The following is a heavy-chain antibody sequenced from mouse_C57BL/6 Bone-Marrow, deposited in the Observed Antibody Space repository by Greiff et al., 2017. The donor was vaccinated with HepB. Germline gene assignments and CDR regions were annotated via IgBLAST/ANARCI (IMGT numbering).Heavy chain of an antibody. D-gene: IGHD1-1*01. CDR3: ARRVVNYYGSSYYYAMDY. J-gene: IGHJ4*01. CDR1: GFTFSSYG. CDR2: ISSGGSYT. V-gene: IGHV5-6*01. Sequence: VQLQQSGGDLVKPRGSLKLSCAASGFTFSSYGMSWVRQTPDKRLEWVATISSGGSYTYYPDSVKGRFTISRDNAKNTLYLQMSSLKSEDTAMYYCARRVVNYYGSSYYYAMDYWGQGTSVTVSS.